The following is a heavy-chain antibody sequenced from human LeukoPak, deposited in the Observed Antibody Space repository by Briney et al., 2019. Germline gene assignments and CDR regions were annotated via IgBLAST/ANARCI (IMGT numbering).Heavy chain of an antibody. D-gene: IGHD4-11*01. CDR2: MNPNSGNT. CDR3: ARGDYSIYGLDFDL. J-gene: IGHJ2*01. Sequence: ASVKVSCKASGYTFTSYDINWVRQATGQGLEWMGWMNPNSGNTGYAQRFQGRVTMTRNASISTAYMELSSLRSEDTAVYYCARGDYSIYGLDFDLWGRGTLVTVSS. V-gene: IGHV1-8*01. CDR1: GYTFTSYD.